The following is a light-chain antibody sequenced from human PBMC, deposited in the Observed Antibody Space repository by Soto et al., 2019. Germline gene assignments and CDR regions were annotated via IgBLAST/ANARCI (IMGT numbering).Light chain of an antibody. CDR3: SSYAGSNTVV. V-gene: IGLV2-8*01. J-gene: IGLJ1*01. CDR1: SSDIGRFNY. Sequence: QSVLTQPPSASGSPGQSVTISCTGTSSDIGRFNYVSWYQQHPGKAPKLLLYEVRKRPSGVPARFSGSKSGNTASLTVSGLQAEDEADYYCSSYAGSNTVVFGTGTKVTVL. CDR2: EVR.